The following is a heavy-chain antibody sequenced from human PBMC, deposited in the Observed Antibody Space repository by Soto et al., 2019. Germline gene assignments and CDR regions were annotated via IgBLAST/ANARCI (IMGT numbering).Heavy chain of an antibody. Sequence: ASVKVSCKASGYTFTGYFMHWVRQAPGQGLEWMGWINPYSGGADYAQSFQGRVTMTRDTSISTVYMELSRLRFDDTAVYYCARVIRGAYYNSPLDTWGQGTLVTVSS. V-gene: IGHV1-2*02. D-gene: IGHD3-10*01. CDR1: GYTFTGYF. J-gene: IGHJ5*02. CDR2: INPYSGGA. CDR3: ARVIRGAYYNSPLDT.